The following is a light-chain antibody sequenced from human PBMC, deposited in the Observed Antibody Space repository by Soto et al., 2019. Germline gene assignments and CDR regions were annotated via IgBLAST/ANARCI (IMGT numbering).Light chain of an antibody. CDR2: GAS. Sequence: EIVLTQTPGALCLSSGERATLSGRDSQSVSNNDLAWYQQKPGQAPRLLIYGASNRATGIPDRFSGSGSGTDFTLTISRLEPEDFAVYYCQHYGSSPITFGQGTRLEIK. J-gene: IGKJ5*01. CDR1: QSVSNND. V-gene: IGKV3-20*01. CDR3: QHYGSSPIT.